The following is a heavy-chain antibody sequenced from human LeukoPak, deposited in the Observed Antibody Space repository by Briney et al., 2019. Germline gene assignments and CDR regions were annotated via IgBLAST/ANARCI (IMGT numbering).Heavy chain of an antibody. V-gene: IGHV4-39*01. CDR1: GGSISSYY. CDR2: IYYSGST. J-gene: IGHJ6*03. D-gene: IGHD2-15*01. Sequence: SETLSLTCTVSGGSISSYYWGWIRQPPGKGLEWIGSIYYSGSTYYNPSLKSRVTISVDTSKNQFSLKLSSVTAADTAVYYSLGYCSGGSCPGDYYYYYMDVWGKGTTVTVSS. CDR3: LGYCSGGSCPGDYYYYYMDV.